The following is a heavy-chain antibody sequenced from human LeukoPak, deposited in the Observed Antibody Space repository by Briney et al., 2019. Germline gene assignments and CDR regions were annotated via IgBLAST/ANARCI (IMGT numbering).Heavy chain of an antibody. D-gene: IGHD3-16*02. J-gene: IGHJ3*02. Sequence: GGSLRLSCAASGFTFSSYSMNWVRQAPGKGLEWVSSISSSSSYIYYADSVKGRFTISRDNAKNSLYLQMNSLRAEDTAVYHCARDRHDYVWGSYRFDAFDIWGQGTMVTVSS. V-gene: IGHV3-21*01. CDR2: ISSSSSYI. CDR1: GFTFSSYS. CDR3: ARDRHDYVWGSYRFDAFDI.